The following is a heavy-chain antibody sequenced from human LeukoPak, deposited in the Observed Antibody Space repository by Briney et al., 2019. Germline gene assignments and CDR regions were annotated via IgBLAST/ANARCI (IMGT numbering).Heavy chain of an antibody. J-gene: IGHJ4*02. V-gene: IGHV4-31*03. CDR2: IYYSGST. CDR3: AGRGYSSSATLDY. D-gene: IGHD6-6*01. Sequence: PSQTLSLTCTVSGGSISSGGYYWSWIRQHPGKGLEWIGYIYYSGSTYYNPSLKSRVTISVDTSKNQFSLKLSSVTAADTAVYYCAGRGYSSSATLDYWGQGTLVTVSS. CDR1: GGSISSGGYY.